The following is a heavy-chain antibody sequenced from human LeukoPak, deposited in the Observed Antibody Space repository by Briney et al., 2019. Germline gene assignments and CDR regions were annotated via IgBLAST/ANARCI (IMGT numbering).Heavy chain of an antibody. D-gene: IGHD5-12*01. CDR2: FDPEDGET. V-gene: IGHV1-24*01. CDR3: ATVTDIVATRGGMDV. Sequence: ASVKVSCKVSGYTFTDYYMHWVQQAPGKGLEWMGGFDPEDGETIYAQKFQGRVTMTEDTSTDTAYMELSSLRSEDTAVYYCATVTDIVATRGGMDVWGKGTTVTVSS. CDR1: GYTFTDYY. J-gene: IGHJ6*03.